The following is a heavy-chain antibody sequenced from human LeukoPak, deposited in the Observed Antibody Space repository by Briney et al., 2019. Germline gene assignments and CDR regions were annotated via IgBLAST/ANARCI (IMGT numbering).Heavy chain of an antibody. Sequence: ASVKVSCKASGYTFTGYYMHWVRQAPGQALEWMGWINPNSGGTNYAQKFQGRVTMTRDTSISTAYMELSRLRSDDTAVYYCARVMAYSSSWYGHLPEAFDIWGQGTMVTVSS. CDR2: INPNSGGT. J-gene: IGHJ3*02. CDR3: ARVMAYSSSWYGHLPEAFDI. CDR1: GYTFTGYY. V-gene: IGHV1-2*02. D-gene: IGHD6-13*01.